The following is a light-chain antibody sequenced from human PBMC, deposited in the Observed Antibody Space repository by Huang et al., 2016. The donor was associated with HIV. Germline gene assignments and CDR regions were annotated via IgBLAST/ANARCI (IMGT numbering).Light chain of an antibody. J-gene: IGKJ1*01. CDR3: QQYFSSLWT. CDR1: QSLLYSSNNKNY. V-gene: IGKV4-1*01. CDR2: WAA. Sequence: DIVMTQSPDSLTVSLGARATIHCKSSQSLLYSSNNKNYLNWYQQKPGQPPKRLIYWAAARDSGVPDRFSGSGSGTNFTLTISSLQAEDVAIYYCQQYFSSLWTFGQGTKVEIK.